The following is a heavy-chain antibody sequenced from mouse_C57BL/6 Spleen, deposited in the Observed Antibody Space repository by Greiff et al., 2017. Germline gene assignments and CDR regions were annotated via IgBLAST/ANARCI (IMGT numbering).Heavy chain of an antibody. CDR2: IDPSDSYT. J-gene: IGHJ2*01. CDR3: ASGGSRIGY. V-gene: IGHV1-69*01. Sequence: QVQLQQPGAELVMPGASVKLSCKASGYTFTSYWMHWVKQRPGQGLEWIGEIDPSDSYTNYNQKFKGKSTLTVDKSSSTADMQLSSLTSEDSAVYYCASGGSRIGYWGQGTTLTVAS. CDR1: GYTFTSYW.